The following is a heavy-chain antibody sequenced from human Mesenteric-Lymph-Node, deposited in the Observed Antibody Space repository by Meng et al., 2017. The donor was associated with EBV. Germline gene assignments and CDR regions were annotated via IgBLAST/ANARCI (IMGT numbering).Heavy chain of an antibody. Sequence: RVESGGGLVKPRGSLRLSCAASGFTFSDYYMTWIRQAPGKGLEWVSYISSSGTTIYYADSVKGRFTISRDNAKNSLYLQMNSLRAEDTAVYYCARGQSGMIVPFDYWGQGTLVTVSS. D-gene: IGHD3-22*01. J-gene: IGHJ4*02. CDR1: GFTFSDYY. CDR2: ISSSGTTI. V-gene: IGHV3-11*01. CDR3: ARGQSGMIVPFDY.